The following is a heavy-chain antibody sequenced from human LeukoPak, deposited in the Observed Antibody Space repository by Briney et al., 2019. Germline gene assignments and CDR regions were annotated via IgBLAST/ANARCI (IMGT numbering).Heavy chain of an antibody. D-gene: IGHD3-10*01. CDR3: AKDTTGFGEFNYYYYGMDV. J-gene: IGHJ6*02. CDR1: GFTFSSYA. Sequence: GGSLRLSRAASGFTFSSYAMSWVRQAPGKGLEWVSAISGSGGSTYYADPVKGRFTISRDNSKNTLYLQMNSLRAEDTAVYYCAKDTTGFGEFNYYYYGMDVWGQGTTVTVSS. V-gene: IGHV3-23*01. CDR2: ISGSGGST.